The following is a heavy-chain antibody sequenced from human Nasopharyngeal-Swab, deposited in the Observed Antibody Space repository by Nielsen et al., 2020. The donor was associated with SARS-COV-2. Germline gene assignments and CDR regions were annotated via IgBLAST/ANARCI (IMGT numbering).Heavy chain of an antibody. V-gene: IGHV5-51*01. Sequence: GESLKISCKASGYDFTTYWIAWVRQMTGEGLEWMGIIYPGDSDTRYSPSFQGQVTISADKSISTAYLQWSSLKASDTAMYYCARRGIAARLDYYYYMDVWGKGTTVTVSS. D-gene: IGHD6-6*01. CDR2: IYPGDSDT. CDR1: GYDFTTYW. J-gene: IGHJ6*03. CDR3: ARRGIAARLDYYYYMDV.